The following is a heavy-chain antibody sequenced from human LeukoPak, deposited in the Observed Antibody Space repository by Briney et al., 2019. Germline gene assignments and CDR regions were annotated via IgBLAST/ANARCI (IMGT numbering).Heavy chain of an antibody. CDR1: GGSINTYY. CDR2: IYSSGTT. V-gene: IGHV4-4*07. CDR3: ARDLGIAAGSNWFDP. J-gene: IGHJ5*02. D-gene: IGHD6-13*01. Sequence: SETLSLTCTVSGGSINTYYWSWIRQPAGKGLEWIGRIYSSGTTNYNPSLKRRVTMSVDTSKNQFSLKLSSVTAADTAVYYCARDLGIAAGSNWFDPWGQGTLVTVSS.